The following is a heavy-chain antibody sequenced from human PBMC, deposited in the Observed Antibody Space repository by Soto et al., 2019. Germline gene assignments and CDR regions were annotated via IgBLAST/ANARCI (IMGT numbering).Heavy chain of an antibody. CDR3: AKAISPGIAVAGFDY. Sequence: QVQLVESGGGVVQPGRSLRLSCAASGFTFSSYGMHWVRQAPGKGLEWVAVISYDGSNKYYADSVKGRFTISRDNSKNTLYLQMNSLRAEDTAVYYCAKAISPGIAVAGFDYWGQGTPVTVSS. J-gene: IGHJ4*02. D-gene: IGHD6-19*01. CDR1: GFTFSSYG. V-gene: IGHV3-30*18. CDR2: ISYDGSNK.